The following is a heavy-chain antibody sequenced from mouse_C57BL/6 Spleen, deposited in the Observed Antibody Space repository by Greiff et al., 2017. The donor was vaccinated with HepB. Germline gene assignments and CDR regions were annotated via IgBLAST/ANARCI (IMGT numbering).Heavy chain of an antibody. D-gene: IGHD2-1*01. J-gene: IGHJ3*01. Sequence: VQLQQPGAELVKPGASVKLSCKASGYTFTSYWITWVKQRPGQGLEWIGDIYPGSGSTNYNEKFKSKATLTVDTSSSTAYMQLSSLTSEDSAVYYCAREDYGNYEGFAYWGQGTLVTVSA. CDR2: IYPGSGST. V-gene: IGHV1-55*01. CDR1: GYTFTSYW. CDR3: AREDYGNYEGFAY.